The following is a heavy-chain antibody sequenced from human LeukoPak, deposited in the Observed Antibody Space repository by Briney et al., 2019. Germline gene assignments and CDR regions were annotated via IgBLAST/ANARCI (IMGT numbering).Heavy chain of an antibody. CDR3: ARDGVGYYDSSGYDYFQH. D-gene: IGHD3-22*01. CDR2: INPNSGGT. V-gene: IGHV1-2*02. Sequence: SSVTVSCKASGYTFTGYYMHWVRQAPGQGLEWMGWINPNSGGTNYAQKFQGRVTMTRDTSISTAYMELSRLRSDDTAVYYCARDGVGYYDSSGYDYFQHWGQGTLVTVSS. J-gene: IGHJ1*01. CDR1: GYTFTGYY.